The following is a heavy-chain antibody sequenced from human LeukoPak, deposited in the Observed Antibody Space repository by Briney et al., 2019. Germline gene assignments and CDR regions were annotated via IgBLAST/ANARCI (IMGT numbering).Heavy chain of an antibody. V-gene: IGHV4-59*01. CDR2: IYYSGST. D-gene: IGHD6-13*01. CDR1: GGSISSYY. Sequence: KSSGTLSLTCTVSGGSISSYYWSWIRQPPGKGLEWIWYIYYSGSTNYNPSLKSRVTISVDTSKNQFSLKLSSVTAADTAVYYCARGLMMAVAGRGEFHYWGQGTLVTVSS. J-gene: IGHJ4*02. CDR3: ARGLMMAVAGRGEFHY.